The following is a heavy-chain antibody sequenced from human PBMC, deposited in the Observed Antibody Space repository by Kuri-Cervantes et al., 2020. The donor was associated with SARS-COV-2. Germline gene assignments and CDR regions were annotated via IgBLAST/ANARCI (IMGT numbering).Heavy chain of an antibody. Sequence: GESLKISCADSGFTFSSYAMSWVRQAPGKGLEWVSAISGSGGTIYYADSVKVRFTISRDNAKNSLYLQMNSLRAEDTAVYYYASPGGIVSGPGVFDIWGQGTMVTVSS. CDR3: ASPGGIVSGPGVFDI. CDR2: ISGSGGTI. V-gene: IGHV3-23*01. D-gene: IGHD3-10*01. J-gene: IGHJ3*02. CDR1: GFTFSSYA.